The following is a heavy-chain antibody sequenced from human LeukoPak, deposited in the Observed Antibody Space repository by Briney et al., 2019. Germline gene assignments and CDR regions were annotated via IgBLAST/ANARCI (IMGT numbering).Heavy chain of an antibody. V-gene: IGHV1-69*13. J-gene: IGHJ6*03. D-gene: IGHD1-20*01. CDR1: GGTFSSYA. CDR2: IIPIFGTA. CDR3: ASITGTLVPGYYYYYMDV. Sequence: SVKVSSKASGGTFSSYAISWVRQAPGQGLEWMGGIIPIFGTANYAQKFQGRVTITADESTSTAYMELSSLRSEDTAVYYCASITGTLVPGYYYYYMDVWGKGTTVTVSS.